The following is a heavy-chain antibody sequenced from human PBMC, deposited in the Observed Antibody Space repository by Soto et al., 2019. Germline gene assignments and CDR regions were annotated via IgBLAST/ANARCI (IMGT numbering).Heavy chain of an antibody. CDR1: GYTFTSYD. V-gene: IGHV1-8*01. Sequence: ASVKVSCKASGYTFTSYDINWVRQATGQGLEWMGRMNPNSGNTGYAQKFQGRVTMTRNTSISTAYMELSSLRSEDQAVYYCARVGGDIVVVPAAASLYYYYYYMDVWGKGTTVTVSS. D-gene: IGHD2-2*01. CDR2: MNPNSGNT. CDR3: ARVGGDIVVVPAAASLYYYYYYMDV. J-gene: IGHJ6*03.